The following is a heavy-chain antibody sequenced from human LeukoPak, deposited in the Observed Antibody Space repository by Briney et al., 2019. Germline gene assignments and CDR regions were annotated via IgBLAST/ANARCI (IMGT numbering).Heavy chain of an antibody. CDR2: IIPIFGTA. CDR3: ARGRGIVVVPAPDDY. J-gene: IGHJ4*02. Sequence: ASVKVSCKASGGTFSSYAISWVRQAPGQGLEWMGGIIPIFGTANYAQKFQGRVTMTTDTSTSTAYMELRSLRSDDTAVYYCARGRGIVVVPAPDDYWGQGTLVTVSS. V-gene: IGHV1-69*05. D-gene: IGHD2-2*01. CDR1: GGTFSSYA.